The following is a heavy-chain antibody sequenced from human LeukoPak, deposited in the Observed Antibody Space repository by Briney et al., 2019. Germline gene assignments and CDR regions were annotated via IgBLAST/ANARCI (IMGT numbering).Heavy chain of an antibody. J-gene: IGHJ4*02. V-gene: IGHV3-48*04. CDR1: AFTFSRYG. Sequence: VGSLSLSCAASAFTFSRYGMHWARQAPGKGLEWVSYISSSGSTIYYADSVKGRFTISIDNAKNSLYLKMNSVRAEDTAVYYCAREIEGSTVNTAWGKGTLVTASS. CDR3: AREIEGSTVNTA. D-gene: IGHD4-17*01. CDR2: ISSSGSTI.